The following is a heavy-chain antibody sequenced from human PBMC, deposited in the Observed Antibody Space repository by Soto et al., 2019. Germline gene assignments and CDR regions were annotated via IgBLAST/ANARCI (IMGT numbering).Heavy chain of an antibody. CDR1: GYTFTALY. Sequence: QVQLVQSGSEVKKPGASVKVSCQASGYTFTALYMNWVRQAPGQGLEWMGWVNPNTGVTKYAQKFQGRVTMTRDTSINTAYMELSGLTSDDTAVYYCTTLRLDPLGQGTLVTVSS. V-gene: IGHV1-2*02. J-gene: IGHJ5*02. D-gene: IGHD3-9*01. CDR2: VNPNTGVT. CDR3: TTLRLDP.